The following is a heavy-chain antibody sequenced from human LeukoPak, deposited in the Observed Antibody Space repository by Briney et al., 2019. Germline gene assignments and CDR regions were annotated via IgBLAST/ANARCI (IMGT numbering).Heavy chain of an antibody. CDR2: IIPIFGTA. V-gene: IGHV1-69*05. CDR1: GGTFSSYA. CDR3: ARLGGALCSGGSCRSSQVGYLQH. D-gene: IGHD2-15*01. J-gene: IGHJ1*01. Sequence: SVKVSCKASGGTFSSYAISWVRQAPGQGLEWMGRIIPIFGTANYAQKFQGRVTITTDESTSTAYMELSSLRSEDTAVYYCARLGGALCSGGSCRSSQVGYLQHWGQGTLVTVSS.